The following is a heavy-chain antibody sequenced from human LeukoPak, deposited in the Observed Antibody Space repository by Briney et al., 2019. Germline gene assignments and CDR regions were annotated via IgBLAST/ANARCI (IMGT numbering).Heavy chain of an antibody. Sequence: PSETLSLTCGVSGSSISSDYFWGWIRQPPGKGLEWGGRIYDSGNTYYNPSLKGRVSISVDTSKNQFSLKMSSVTAADTAVYYCARGFNSDILTAYSPWGQGTLVTVSS. J-gene: IGHJ5*02. V-gene: IGHV4-38-2*01. CDR1: GSSISSDYF. CDR3: ARGFNSDILTAYSP. D-gene: IGHD3-9*01. CDR2: IYDSGNT.